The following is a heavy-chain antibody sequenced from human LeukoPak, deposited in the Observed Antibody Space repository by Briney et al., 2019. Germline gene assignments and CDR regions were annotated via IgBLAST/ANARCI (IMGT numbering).Heavy chain of an antibody. D-gene: IGHD2-15*01. CDR1: GYSFTDKY. J-gene: IGHJ5*02. CDR3: ARDRGDGCSGGSCYNWFDP. V-gene: IGHV1-2*02. CDR2: INPNSGGT. Sequence: ASVKVSCKASGYSFTDKYMHWVRQAPGQGLEWMGWINPNSGGTNYAQKFQGRVTMTTDTSMSTAYMELSRLTSDDTAVYYCARDRGDGCSGGSCYNWFDPWGQGTLVTVSS.